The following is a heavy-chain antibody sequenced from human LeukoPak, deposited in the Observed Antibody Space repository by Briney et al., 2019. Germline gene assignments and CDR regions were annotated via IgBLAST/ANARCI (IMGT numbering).Heavy chain of an antibody. CDR3: ARDSGQLAFDY. J-gene: IGHJ4*02. D-gene: IGHD6-6*01. CDR1: GFTFSSYG. Sequence: PGRSLRLSCAASGFTFSSYGMHWVRQAPGKGLEWVAVIWYDGSNKYYADSVKGRFTISRDNSKNTLYLQMNSLRAEDTAVYYCARDSGQLAFDYWGQGTLVTVSS. V-gene: IGHV3-33*08. CDR2: IWYDGSNK.